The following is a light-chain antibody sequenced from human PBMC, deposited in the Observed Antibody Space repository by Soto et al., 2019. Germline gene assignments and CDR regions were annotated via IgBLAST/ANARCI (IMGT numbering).Light chain of an antibody. CDR2: EVR. Sequence: QSVLTQPASVSGSPGQSITISCAGTSSDVGRYNYISWYQQHPGKAPKLLIYEVRNRPSGVSDRFSGSESGNTASLTISGLQAEDEAEYYCNSFTTSTTFVFGTGTKVTVL. CDR3: NSFTTSTTFV. J-gene: IGLJ1*01. CDR1: SSDVGRYNY. V-gene: IGLV2-14*01.